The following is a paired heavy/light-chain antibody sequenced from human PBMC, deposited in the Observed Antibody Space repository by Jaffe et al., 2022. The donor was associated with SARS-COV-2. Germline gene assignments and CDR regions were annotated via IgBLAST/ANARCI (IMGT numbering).Heavy chain of an antibody. CDR1: GFSFRNYA. J-gene: IGHJ4*02. Sequence: EVQLLESGGALVQPGGSLRVSCAASGFSFRNYAMNWVRQAPGKGLEWVAGISNSGDITYYADSVRGRFALSRDNSKNTLYLQMNSLRAEDTAVYYCAKGVGSPWGFDYWGQGTLVTVSS. CDR2: ISNSGDIT. V-gene: IGHV3-23*01. CDR3: AKGVGSPWGFDY. D-gene: IGHD3-16*01.
Light chain of an antibody. CDR1: NIGNKN. CDR3: QVWDSTTVV. Sequence: SYELTQARSVSVALGQTASITCGGNNIGNKNVHWYQQKPGQAPILVMYRDSSRPSGIPEQFSGSNSGNTATLTISRAQAGDEADYYCQVWDSTTVVFGGGTKLTVL. CDR2: RDS. J-gene: IGLJ2*01. V-gene: IGLV3-9*01.